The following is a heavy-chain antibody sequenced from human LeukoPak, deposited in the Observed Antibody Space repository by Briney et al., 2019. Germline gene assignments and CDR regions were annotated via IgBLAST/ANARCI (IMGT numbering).Heavy chain of an antibody. V-gene: IGHV3-15*01. CDR3: TAGTGYSDFDY. D-gene: IGHD3-9*01. CDR1: AXTFNNAW. Sequence: GSLRLSCAASAXTFNNAWMTWVRQAAGEGLEWVGRIKSETDGGKIDYAAAVKNRFSISRDDSKNTRFLQMNSLRTEDTAVYACTAGTGYSDFDYWGQGSLVSVCS. CDR2: IKSETDGGKI. J-gene: IGHJ4*02.